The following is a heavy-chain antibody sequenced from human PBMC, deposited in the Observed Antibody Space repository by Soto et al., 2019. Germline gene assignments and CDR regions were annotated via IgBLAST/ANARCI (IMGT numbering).Heavy chain of an antibody. Sequence: AASVKVSCKASGYTFTSYGISWVRQAPGQGLEWMGWISAYNGNTNYAQKLQGRVTMTTDTSTSTAYMELRSLRSDDTAVYYCARVGNIAVAGTSPYYYYYGMDVWG. CDR3: ARVGNIAVAGTSPYYYYYGMDV. J-gene: IGHJ6*02. CDR1: GYTFTSYG. CDR2: ISAYNGNT. D-gene: IGHD6-19*01. V-gene: IGHV1-18*04.